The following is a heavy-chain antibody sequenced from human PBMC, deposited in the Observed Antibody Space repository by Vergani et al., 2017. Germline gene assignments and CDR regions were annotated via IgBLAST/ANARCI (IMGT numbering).Heavy chain of an antibody. Sequence: QLQLQQSGPGLVKPSETLFLTCTVSADSISSGCYYWGWIRQPPGKSLEWIGSIYYSGLTYYNPSLKSRVAISVDTSKNQFSLKLNSVTAADTAVYYCGRVADFYGLGSRLLDLWGQGILVTVSS. CDR2: IYYSGLT. D-gene: IGHD3-10*01. J-gene: IGHJ5*02. CDR3: GRVADFYGLGSRLLDL. V-gene: IGHV4-39*07. CDR1: ADSISSGCYY.